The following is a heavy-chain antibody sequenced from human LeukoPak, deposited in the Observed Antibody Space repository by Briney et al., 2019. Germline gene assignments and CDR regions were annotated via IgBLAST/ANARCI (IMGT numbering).Heavy chain of an antibody. V-gene: IGHV4-59*11. CDR1: GGSISSHY. CDR2: IYYSGST. J-gene: IGHJ5*02. Sequence: SETLSLTCTVSGGSISSHYWSWIRQPPGKGLEWIGYIYYSGSTNYNPSLKSRVTISVDTSKNQFSLKLSSVTAADTAVYYCARGGHSYVQNWFDPWGQGTLVTVSS. D-gene: IGHD5-18*01. CDR3: ARGGHSYVQNWFDP.